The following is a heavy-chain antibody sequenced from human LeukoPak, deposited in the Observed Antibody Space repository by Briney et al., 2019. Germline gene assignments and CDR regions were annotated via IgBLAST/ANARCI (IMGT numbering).Heavy chain of an antibody. D-gene: IGHD1-1*01. CDR2: ISYDGSNK. V-gene: IGHV3-30-3*01. CDR1: GFTFSSYA. J-gene: IGHJ4*02. Sequence: GRSLRLSCAASGFTFSSYAMHWVRQAPGKGLEWVAVISYDGSNKYYADSVKGRFTISRDDSKNTLYLQMNSLRAEDTAVYYCATGDRTTGTTKHGMRRLWSYWGQGTLVTVSS. CDR3: ATGDRTTGTTKHGMRRLWSY.